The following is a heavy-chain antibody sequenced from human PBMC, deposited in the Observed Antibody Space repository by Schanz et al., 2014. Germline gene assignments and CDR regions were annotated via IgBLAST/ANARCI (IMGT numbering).Heavy chain of an antibody. J-gene: IGHJ4*02. Sequence: DVQLVDSGGDLVQPGGSLRLSCAASGFSFSTHAMSWVRQAPGQGLEWVSGINTSGGSRYYAESVKGRFTISRDNSKNLVVLQMNSLRVDDTAVYYCTKEDATALWYFEHWGQGTLVTVSS. CDR3: TKEDATALWYFEH. CDR1: GFSFSTHA. CDR2: INTSGGSR. V-gene: IGHV3-23*04. D-gene: IGHD6-13*01.